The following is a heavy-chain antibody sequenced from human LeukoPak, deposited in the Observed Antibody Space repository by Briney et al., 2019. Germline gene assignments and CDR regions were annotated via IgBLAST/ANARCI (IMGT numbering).Heavy chain of an antibody. CDR3: ARQLEAVAGTRGYFDY. J-gene: IGHJ4*02. V-gene: IGHV4-59*08. Sequence: PSETLSLTCTVSGGSISTYYWSWIRQPPGKGMEWIGFIYYTGSTNYNPSLKSRVTISVDTSKNQFSLKLSSVTAADTAVYYCARQLEAVAGTRGYFDYWGQGTLVTVSS. CDR1: GGSISTYY. CDR2: IYYTGST. D-gene: IGHD6-19*01.